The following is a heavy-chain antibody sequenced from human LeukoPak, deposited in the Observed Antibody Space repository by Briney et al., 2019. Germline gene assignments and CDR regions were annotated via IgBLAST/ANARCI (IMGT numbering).Heavy chain of an antibody. Sequence: SETLSLTCAVYGGSFSGYYWSWIRQPPGKWLEWSGEINHSGSTNYNPSLKSRVTISVDTSKNQFSLKLSSVTAADTAVYYCARAYSSSWYYYYGMDVWGQGTTVTVSS. V-gene: IGHV4-34*01. D-gene: IGHD6-13*01. CDR3: ARAYSSSWYYYYGMDV. J-gene: IGHJ6*02. CDR1: GGSFSGYY. CDR2: INHSGST.